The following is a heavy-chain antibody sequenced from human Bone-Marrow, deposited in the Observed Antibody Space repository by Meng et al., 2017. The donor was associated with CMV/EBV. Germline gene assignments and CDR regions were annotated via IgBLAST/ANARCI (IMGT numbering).Heavy chain of an antibody. CDR2: INPNSGGT. D-gene: IGHD3-3*01. V-gene: IGHV1-2*02. CDR3: ARVWGFWSGYYRPAVYFDY. Sequence: ASVKVSCKASGYTFTGYYMHWVRQAPGQGLEWMGWINPNSGGTNYAQKFQGRVTVTRDTSISTAYMELSRLRSDDTAVYYCARVWGFWSGYYRPAVYFDYWGQGTLVTVSS. CDR1: GYTFTGYY. J-gene: IGHJ4*02.